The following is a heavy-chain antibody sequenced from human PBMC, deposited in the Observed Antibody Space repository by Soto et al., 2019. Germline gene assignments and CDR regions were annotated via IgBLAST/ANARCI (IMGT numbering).Heavy chain of an antibody. CDR3: AKADCSGGSCFWWVPRGHNWYFDL. CDR2: ISGSGGST. V-gene: IGHV3-23*01. D-gene: IGHD2-15*01. Sequence: EVQLLESGGGLVQPGGSLRLSCAASGFTFSSYAMSWVRQAPGKGLEWVSAISGSGGSTYYADSVKGRFTISRDNSKNTLYLQMNSLRAEDTAVYYCAKADCSGGSCFWWVPRGHNWYFDLWGRGTLVTVSS. CDR1: GFTFSSYA. J-gene: IGHJ2*01.